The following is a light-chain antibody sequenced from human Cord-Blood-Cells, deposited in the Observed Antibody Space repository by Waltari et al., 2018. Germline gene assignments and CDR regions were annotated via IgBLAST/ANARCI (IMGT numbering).Light chain of an antibody. CDR2: EVS. CDR3: SSYTSSSTLV. Sequence: QSALTQPASVSGSPGQSLTISCTGTSRNVGGDHYVSWYQQHPGKAPKLMIYEVSNRPSGVSNRFSGSKSGNTASLAISGLQAEDEADYYCSSYTSSSTLVFGTGTKVTVL. J-gene: IGLJ1*01. V-gene: IGLV2-14*01. CDR1: SRNVGGDHY.